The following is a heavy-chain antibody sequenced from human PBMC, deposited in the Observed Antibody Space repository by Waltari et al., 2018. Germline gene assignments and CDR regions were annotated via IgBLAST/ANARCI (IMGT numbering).Heavy chain of an antibody. CDR2: IYTSGST. CDR1: GGSTSSYS. V-gene: IGHV4-4*07. CDR3: ARDSSSWYGYFQH. J-gene: IGHJ1*01. Sequence: QVQLQESGPGLVKPSETLSLTCSVSGGSTSSYSWTCIRQPAGKGLEWIGRIYTSGSTNYNPSLKSRVTMSVDTSKNQFSLKLSSVTAADTAVYYCARDSSSWYGYFQHWGQGTLVTVSS. D-gene: IGHD6-13*01.